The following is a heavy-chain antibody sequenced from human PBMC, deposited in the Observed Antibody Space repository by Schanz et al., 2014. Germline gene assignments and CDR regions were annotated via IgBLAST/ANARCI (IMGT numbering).Heavy chain of an antibody. J-gene: IGHJ4*02. CDR1: AFIFRSYS. D-gene: IGHD3-22*01. CDR3: AKDGRLPYYGTGSDFDY. Sequence: VQLVESGGGLVQPGGSLRLSCAASAFIFRSYSMHWVRQAPGKGLEWVAFISYDGNNQYYADSVKGRFTISRDNSKNTLYLQMNSLRAEDTAVYYCAKDGRLPYYGTGSDFDYWGQGTLVAVSS. V-gene: IGHV3-30*18. CDR2: ISYDGNNQ.